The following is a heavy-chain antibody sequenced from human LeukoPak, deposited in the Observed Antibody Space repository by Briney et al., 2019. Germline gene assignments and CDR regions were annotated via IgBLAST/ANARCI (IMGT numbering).Heavy chain of an antibody. CDR3: AKKYNTGLDP. CDR2: ITGSGGST. J-gene: IGHJ5*02. CDR1: GFTFTTYA. Sequence: GGSLRLSCGASGFTFTTYAMTWVRQAPGKGLEWVSSITGSGGSTYYGDSVKGRFTISRDNSKNTLYLQMNSLRAEDTAVYYCAKKYNTGLDPWGQGTLVTVSS. V-gene: IGHV3-23*01. D-gene: IGHD1-14*01.